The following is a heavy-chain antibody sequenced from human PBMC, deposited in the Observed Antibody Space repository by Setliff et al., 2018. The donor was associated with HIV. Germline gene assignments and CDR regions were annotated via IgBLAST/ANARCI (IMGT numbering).Heavy chain of an antibody. CDR3: ARRPEIQPWLSFFATPDYYFDY. J-gene: IGHJ4*02. CDR2: ISAYNGNT. V-gene: IGHV1-18*01. CDR1: GYTFTSYG. Sequence: ASVKVSCKASGYTFTSYGISWVRQAPGQGPEWMGWISAYNGNTNYAQKLQGRVTMTTDTSTSTAYMELRSLRSDDTAVHYCARRPEIQPWLSFFATPDYYFDYWGQGTLVTVSS. D-gene: IGHD5-18*01.